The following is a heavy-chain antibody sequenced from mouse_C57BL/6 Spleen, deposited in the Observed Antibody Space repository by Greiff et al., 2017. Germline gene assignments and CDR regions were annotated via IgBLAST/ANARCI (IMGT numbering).Heavy chain of an antibody. D-gene: IGHD1-1*01. CDR3: ARERGITTVVATDY. V-gene: IGHV1-53*01. J-gene: IGHJ2*01. CDR1: GYTFTSYW. CDR2: INPSNGGT. Sequence: QVQLKQPGTELVKPGASVKLSCKASGYTFTSYWMHWVKQRPGQGLEWIGNINPSNGGTNYNEKLKSKATLTVDKSPSTAYMQLSSLTSEDSAVYYCARERGITTVVATDYWGQGTTLTVSS.